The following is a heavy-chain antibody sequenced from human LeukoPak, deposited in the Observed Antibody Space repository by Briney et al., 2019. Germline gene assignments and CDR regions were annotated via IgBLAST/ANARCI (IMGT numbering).Heavy chain of an antibody. D-gene: IGHD3-10*01. Sequence: SETLSLTCTVSGGSISSYYWSWIRQPPGKGLEWIGYIYYSGSTNYNPSLKSRVTISVDTSKNQFSLKLSSVTAADTAVYYCARDEGHYGSAYGMDVWGQRTTVTVSS. CDR3: ARDEGHYGSAYGMDV. CDR1: GGSISSYY. V-gene: IGHV4-59*01. J-gene: IGHJ6*02. CDR2: IYYSGST.